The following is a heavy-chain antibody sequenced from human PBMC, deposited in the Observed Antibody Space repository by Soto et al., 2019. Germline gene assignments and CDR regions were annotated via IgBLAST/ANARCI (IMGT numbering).Heavy chain of an antibody. CDR1: GFTFSSYW. CDR3: ARDPSTSGSYPRLDS. V-gene: IGHV3-74*01. D-gene: IGHD1-26*01. Sequence: GGSLRLSCAASGFTFSSYWMHWVRQAPGKGLVWVSRINSDASSTTYADSVKGRFTISRDNAKNTLYLQMNSLRADDTAVYYCARDPSTSGSYPRLDSWGQGTLVTVSS. CDR2: INSDASST. J-gene: IGHJ4*02.